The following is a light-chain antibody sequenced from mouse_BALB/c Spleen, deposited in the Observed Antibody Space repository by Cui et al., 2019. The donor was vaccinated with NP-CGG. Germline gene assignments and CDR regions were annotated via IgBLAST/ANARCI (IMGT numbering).Light chain of an antibody. CDR1: TGTVTTNNY. J-gene: IGLJ1*01. CDR3: ALWYSNHWV. Sequence: QGVVTWESARTTSPGETVTLTCRSSTGTVTTNNYANWVQEKPDHLFTGLIGGTNNRAPGVPARFSGSLIGDKAALTITGAQTEDEAIYFCALWYSNHWVFGGGTKLTVL. CDR2: GTN. V-gene: IGLV1*01.